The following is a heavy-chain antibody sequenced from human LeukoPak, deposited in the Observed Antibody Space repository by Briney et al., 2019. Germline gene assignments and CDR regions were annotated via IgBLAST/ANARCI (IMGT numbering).Heavy chain of an antibody. CDR3: ARVGGCSGGSCPYYFDY. D-gene: IGHD2-15*01. V-gene: IGHV1-2*06. J-gene: IGHJ4*02. CDR1: GYTFTGYY. CDR2: INPNSGGT. Sequence: ASVKVSCKASGYTFTGYYMHWVRQAPGQGLEWMGRINPNSGGTNYAQKFQGRVTMTRDTSISTAYMELSRPRSDDTAVYYCARVGGCSGGSCPYYFDYWGQGTLVTVSS.